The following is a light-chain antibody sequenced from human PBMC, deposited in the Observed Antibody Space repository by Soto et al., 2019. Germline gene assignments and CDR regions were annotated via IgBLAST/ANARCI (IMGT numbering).Light chain of an antibody. J-gene: IGKJ5*01. CDR3: QQRNDWPLT. CDR1: QSVNSNY. Sequence: EIVMTQSPANLSVSPGERATLSCRASQSVNSNYLAWYQQKPGQAPRLLINDASNRVTGIPARFSGSGSGTDFTLTISSLEPEDFAVYYCQQRNDWPLTFGGGTRLENK. CDR2: DAS. V-gene: IGKV3-11*01.